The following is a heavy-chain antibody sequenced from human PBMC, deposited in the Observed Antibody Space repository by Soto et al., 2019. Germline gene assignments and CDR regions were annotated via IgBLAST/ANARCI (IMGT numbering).Heavy chain of an antibody. J-gene: IGHJ3*02. Sequence: EVQLVESGGGLVQPGGSLRVSCAASGFTVTSNFMGWVRQAPGKGLDWVSVIYSGGTTYYADSVKGRFTISRDNSKNTLYLQSNSLRAEDTGGYYCAGGQDWNSRGAFDIWGQGTMVTVSS. V-gene: IGHV3-66*01. D-gene: IGHD3-10*01. CDR1: GFTVTSNF. CDR2: IYSGGTT. CDR3: AGGQDWNSRGAFDI.